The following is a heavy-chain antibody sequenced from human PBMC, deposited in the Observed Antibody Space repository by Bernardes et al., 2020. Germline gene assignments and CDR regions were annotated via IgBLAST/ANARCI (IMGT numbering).Heavy chain of an antibody. Sequence: SETLSLTCTVSGGSISSSSYYWGWIRQPPGKGLEWIGSMYYSGNTYKNPSLKSRVTISVDSSKNQFSLKLTYVTAADTVVYYCAGSLGGIAVAGTRGWGQGTLVTVSS. CDR1: GGSISSSSYY. CDR3: AGSLGGIAVAGTRG. CDR2: MYYSGNT. V-gene: IGHV4-39*01. J-gene: IGHJ4*02. D-gene: IGHD6-19*01.